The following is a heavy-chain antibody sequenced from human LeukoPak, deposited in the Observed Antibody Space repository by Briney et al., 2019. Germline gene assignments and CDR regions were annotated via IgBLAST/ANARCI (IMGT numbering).Heavy chain of an antibody. CDR1: GYTFTSYC. J-gene: IGHJ3*02. Sequence: ASVKVSCKASGYTFTSYCMHWLRQAPGQGLEWMGIINPSGGSTSYAQKFQGRVTMTRDTSTSTVYMELSSLRSEDTAVYYCARDRPPTYYYDSSGLGAFDIWGQGTMVTVSS. V-gene: IGHV1-46*01. D-gene: IGHD3-22*01. CDR2: INPSGGST. CDR3: ARDRPPTYYYDSSGLGAFDI.